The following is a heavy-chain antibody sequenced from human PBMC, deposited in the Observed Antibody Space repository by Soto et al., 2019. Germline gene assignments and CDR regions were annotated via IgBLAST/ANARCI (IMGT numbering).Heavy chain of an antibody. Sequence: HVQLVQSGGEVKKPGASVKVSCKPSGYTFTNYVISWVRQAPGQGLEYMGWISPFNGHTKYAQKFQGRVTLTTETSTSTAYMALRSLINDDTAVYYCARDAGSESYLAYWGQGTLVSVSS. CDR2: ISPFNGHT. V-gene: IGHV1-18*01. CDR1: GYTFTNYV. J-gene: IGHJ4*02. CDR3: ARDAGSESYLAY. D-gene: IGHD1-26*01.